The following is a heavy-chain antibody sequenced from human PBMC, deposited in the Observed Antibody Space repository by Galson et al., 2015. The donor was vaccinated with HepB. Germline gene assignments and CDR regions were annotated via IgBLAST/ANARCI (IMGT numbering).Heavy chain of an antibody. CDR3: ARDSHCGGDCYSKGAFDI. J-gene: IGHJ3*02. CDR1: GGTFSSYA. CDR2: IIPILGIA. Sequence: SVKVSCKASGGTFSSYAISWVRQAPGQGLEWMGRIIPILGIANYAQKFQGRVTITADKSTSTAYMELSSLRSEDTAVYYCARDSHCGGDCYSKGAFDIWGQGTMVTVSS. V-gene: IGHV1-69*04. D-gene: IGHD2-21*01.